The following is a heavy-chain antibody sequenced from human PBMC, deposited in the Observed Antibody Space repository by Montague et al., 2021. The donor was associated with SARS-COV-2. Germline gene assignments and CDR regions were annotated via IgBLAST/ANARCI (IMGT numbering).Heavy chain of an antibody. V-gene: IGHV3-21*01. D-gene: IGHD6-19*01. CDR2: ISSSSSYI. CDR3: ARVGGGGWYVDY. CDR1: GFTFSSYS. J-gene: IGHJ4*02. Sequence: SLRLSCAASGFTFSSYSMNWVRQAPGKGLEWVSSISSSSSYIYYADSVKGRFTISRDNAKNSLYLQMNSLRAEDTAVYYCARVGGGGWYVDYWGQGTLVTVSS.